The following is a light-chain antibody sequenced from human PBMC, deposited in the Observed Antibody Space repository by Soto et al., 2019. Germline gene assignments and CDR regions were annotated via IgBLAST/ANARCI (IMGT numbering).Light chain of an antibody. V-gene: IGLV2-23*01. CDR1: SSDVGSYNL. CDR2: EGS. J-gene: IGLJ1*01. Sequence: QSALTQPASVSGSPGQSITISCTGTSSDVGSYNLVSWYQQHPGKAPKLMIYEGSKRPSGVSNRFSGSKSGNTASLTISGLQAEDEADYYCCSYAGSNTFCVFGTGTKVTVL. CDR3: CSYAGSNTFCV.